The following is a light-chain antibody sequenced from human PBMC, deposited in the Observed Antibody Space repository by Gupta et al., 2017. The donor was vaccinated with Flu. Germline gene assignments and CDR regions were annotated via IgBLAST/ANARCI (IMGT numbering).Light chain of an antibody. CDR1: QSINRW. Sequence: DIQMTQSPPTLSASVGDRVTITCRASQSINRWLAWYQQKPGKAPKVLIHSASSLKSGVPSTFSGTGSGTEFTLTIISLQPDDIATYYCQQYTNYWTFGQGTKVEMK. CDR2: SAS. CDR3: QQYTNYWT. J-gene: IGKJ1*01. V-gene: IGKV1-5*03.